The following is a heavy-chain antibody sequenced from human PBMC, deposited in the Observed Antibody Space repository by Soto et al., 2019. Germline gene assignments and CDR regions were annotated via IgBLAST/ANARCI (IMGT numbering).Heavy chain of an antibody. D-gene: IGHD5-18*01. CDR3: VLLTYIYANDN. CDR1: GFSLTTSGVG. Sequence: QITLKETGPSLVKPTQTLTLTCTFSGFSLTTSGVGVGWIRQPPGKALECLAFLYWNDDTHYTPSLKSRLTITKATSKNLVVLTMTHMDPLDTATYYCVLLTYIYANDNWGQGTLVTVSS. J-gene: IGHJ4*02. V-gene: IGHV2-5*01. CDR2: LYWNDDT.